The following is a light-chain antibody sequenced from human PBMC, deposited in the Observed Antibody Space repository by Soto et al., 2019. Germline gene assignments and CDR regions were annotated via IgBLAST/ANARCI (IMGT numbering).Light chain of an antibody. CDR3: QQYSNWPPYT. CDR1: QSVSSN. Sequence: EIVMTQSPATLSVSPGERATLSCRASQSVSSNLAWYQQKSGQAPRLLIYGASTRATDIPARFSGSGSGTEFTLTISSLQSEDFAVYYWQQYSNWPPYTFGQGTKLEIK. V-gene: IGKV3-15*01. CDR2: GAS. J-gene: IGKJ2*01.